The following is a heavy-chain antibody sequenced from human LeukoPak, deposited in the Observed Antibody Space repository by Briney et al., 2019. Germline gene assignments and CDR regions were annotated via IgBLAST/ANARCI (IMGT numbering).Heavy chain of an antibody. CDR1: GYTFTGYY. CDR3: ARAGDYYDSSGHHDAFDI. D-gene: IGHD3-22*01. Sequence: ASVKVSCKASGYTFTGYYMHWVRQAPGQGLEWMGWINPNSGGTNYAQKFQGRVTMTRDTSISTAYMELSRLRSDDTAVYYCARAGDYYDSSGHHDAFDIWGQGTIVTVSS. V-gene: IGHV1-2*02. J-gene: IGHJ3*02. CDR2: INPNSGGT.